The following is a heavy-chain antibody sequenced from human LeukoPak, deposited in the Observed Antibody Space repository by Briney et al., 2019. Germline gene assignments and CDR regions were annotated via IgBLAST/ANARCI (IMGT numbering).Heavy chain of an antibody. Sequence: SETLSLTCAVYGGSFSGYYWSWIRQPPGKGLEWIGEINRSGSTNYNPSLKSRVTISVDTSKNQFSLKLSSVTAADTAVYYCARGRWGCSYGYPNYFDYWGQGTLVTVSS. D-gene: IGHD5-18*01. CDR2: INRSGST. J-gene: IGHJ4*02. CDR1: GGSFSGYY. V-gene: IGHV4-34*01. CDR3: ARGRWGCSYGYPNYFDY.